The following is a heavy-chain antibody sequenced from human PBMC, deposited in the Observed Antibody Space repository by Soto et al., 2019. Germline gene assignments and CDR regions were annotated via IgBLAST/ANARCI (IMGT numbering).Heavy chain of an antibody. J-gene: IGHJ4*02. CDR1: GGSISSGGYY. V-gene: IGHV4-31*03. CDR2: IYYSGST. Sequence: QVQLQESGPGLVKPSQTLSLTCTVSGGSISSGGYYWSWIRQHPGKGLEWIGYIYYSGSTYYNPSLKSRVTISVDTSKNQFSLKLSSVTAADTTVYYCARVSVTIFGVVTIDYWGQGTLVTVSS. D-gene: IGHD3-3*01. CDR3: ARVSVTIFGVVTIDY.